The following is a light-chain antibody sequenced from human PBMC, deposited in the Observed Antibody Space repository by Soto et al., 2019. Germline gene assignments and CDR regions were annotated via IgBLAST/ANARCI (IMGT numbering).Light chain of an antibody. J-gene: IGKJ2*01. V-gene: IGKV3-20*01. CDR3: QHCGSSSYT. CDR1: QTVFRNF. CDR2: GAS. Sequence: EIVLTQSPGTLSLSPGQRATLSCGASQTVFRNFLAWYQQKPGQAPRLLIYGASNRATGIPARFSGSGSGTGFTLTISSVEPEDFAVYYCQHCGSSSYTFGQGTKLDIK.